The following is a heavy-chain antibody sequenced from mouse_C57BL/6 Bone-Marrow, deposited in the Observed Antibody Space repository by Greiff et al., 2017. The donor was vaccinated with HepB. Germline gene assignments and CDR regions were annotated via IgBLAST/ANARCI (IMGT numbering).Heavy chain of an antibody. CDR3: ASPSYYREAWFAY. CDR1: GFTFSSYA. CDR2: ISDGGSYT. Sequence: DVHLVESGGGLVKPGGSLKLSCAASGFTFSSYAMSWVRQTPEKRLEWVATISDGGSYTYYPDNVKGRFTISRDNAKNNLYLQMSHLKSEDTAMYYCASPSYYREAWFAYWGQGTLVTVSA. V-gene: IGHV5-4*01. D-gene: IGHD2-14*01. J-gene: IGHJ3*01.